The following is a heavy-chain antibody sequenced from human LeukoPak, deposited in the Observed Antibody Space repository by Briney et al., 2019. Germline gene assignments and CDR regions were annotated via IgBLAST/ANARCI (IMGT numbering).Heavy chain of an antibody. CDR3: AKASDSAWRDDFDY. CDR2: INGRGNYI. V-gene: IGHV3-21*04. Sequence: PGGSLRLSCEASGFTFSTYSMNWVRQAPGKGLEWVSSINGRGNYIYYADSVKGRFTISRDNSKNTLYLQMNSQRAEDTAVYYCAKASDSAWRDDFDYWGQGTLVTVSS. J-gene: IGHJ4*02. D-gene: IGHD6-19*01. CDR1: GFTFSTYS.